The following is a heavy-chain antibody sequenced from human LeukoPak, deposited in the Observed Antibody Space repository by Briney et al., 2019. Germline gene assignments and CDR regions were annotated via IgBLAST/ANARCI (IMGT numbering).Heavy chain of an antibody. CDR1: GFTFSSYA. J-gene: IGHJ3*02. Sequence: GGSLRLSCAASGFTFSSYAMSWVRQAPGEGLEWVSAISGSGGSTYYADSVKGRFTISRDNSKNTLYLQMNSLRAEDTAVYYCAKRGYCSSTSCYSHAFDIWGQGTMVTVSS. CDR2: ISGSGGST. V-gene: IGHV3-23*01. D-gene: IGHD2-2*01. CDR3: AKRGYCSSTSCYSHAFDI.